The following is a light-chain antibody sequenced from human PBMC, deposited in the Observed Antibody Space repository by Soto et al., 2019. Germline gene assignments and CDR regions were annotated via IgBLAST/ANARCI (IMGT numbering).Light chain of an antibody. V-gene: IGLV2-23*01. CDR3: CSYAGSSTYV. CDR2: EAS. Sequence: QAALTQPASVAGSPGQSITLSCPGTKKVVGSYNFVSWYQQHPGNAPKLMIYEASKRPSGVSNRFSGSKSCNTASLTISGLQPEDEADYYCCSYAGSSTYVFGAGTKVTVL. J-gene: IGLJ1*01. CDR1: KKVVGSYNF.